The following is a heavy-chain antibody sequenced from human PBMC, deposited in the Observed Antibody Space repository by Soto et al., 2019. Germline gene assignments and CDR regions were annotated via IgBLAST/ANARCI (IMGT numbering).Heavy chain of an antibody. D-gene: IGHD2-2*01. J-gene: IGHJ4*02. CDR1: VFTFRSYA. Sequence: GSLRLSCAAYVFTFRSYAMSWVRQAPGKGLEWVSAIGGSSGSTDYADSVKGRFTISRDNSKNTLFLQMNSLRAEDTAVYYCAKDRSSTSCYAFDYWGQGTLVTVSS. CDR3: AKDRSSTSCYAFDY. CDR2: IGGSSGST. V-gene: IGHV3-23*01.